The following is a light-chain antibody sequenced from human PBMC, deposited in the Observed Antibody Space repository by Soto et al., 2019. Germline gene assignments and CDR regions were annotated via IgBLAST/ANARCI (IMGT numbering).Light chain of an antibody. CDR2: WAS. J-gene: IGKJ1*01. CDR1: QSVLSSSTNKKS. V-gene: IGKV4-1*01. Sequence: DIVMTQSPDSLAVSLGGRATINCRSSQSVLSSSTNKKSLAWYQQKPGQPPKLLIYWASTRESGVPDRFSGSGSGTEFTLIISSLQPEDCATYFCQEYSSKFRTFGHGNKVDIK. CDR3: QEYSSKFRT.